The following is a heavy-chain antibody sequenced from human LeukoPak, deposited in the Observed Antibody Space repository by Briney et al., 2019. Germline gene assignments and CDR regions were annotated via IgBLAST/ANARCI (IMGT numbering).Heavy chain of an antibody. CDR3: ARDWGY. V-gene: IGHV3-23*01. CDR2: ISGGGGST. J-gene: IGHJ4*02. D-gene: IGHD3-16*01. CDR1: GFTFSNYA. Sequence: GGSLRLSCAASGFTFSNYAMSWFRQAPGKGLEWVSAISGGGGSTYYADSVKGRFTISRDDSKNTLYLQVNDLRAEDTAVYYCARDWGYWGQGTLVTVSS.